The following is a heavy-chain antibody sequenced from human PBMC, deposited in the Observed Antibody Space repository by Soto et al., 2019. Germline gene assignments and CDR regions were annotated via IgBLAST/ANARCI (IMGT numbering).Heavy chain of an antibody. D-gene: IGHD6-13*01. V-gene: IGHV4-31*03. CDR1: GGSISSGGYY. J-gene: IGHJ5*02. CDR2: IYYSGST. CDR3: AREWGIAAAGHTFTWFDP. Sequence: QVQLQESGPGLVKPSQTLSLTCTVSGGSISSGGYYWSWIRQHPGKGLEWIGYIYYSGSTYYNPSLQSRVTIAGDTSKNQFSLKLSSVTAADTAVYYCAREWGIAAAGHTFTWFDPWGQGTLVTVSS.